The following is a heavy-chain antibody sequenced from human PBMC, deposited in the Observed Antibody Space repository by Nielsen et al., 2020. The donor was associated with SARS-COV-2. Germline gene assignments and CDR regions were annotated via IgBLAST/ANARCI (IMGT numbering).Heavy chain of an antibody. V-gene: IGHV1-69*05. Sequence: SVKVSCKASGGTFSSYAISWVRQAPGQGLEWMGGIIPIFGTANYAQKLQGRVTMTTDTSTSTAYMELRSLRSDDTAVYYCARDGRIAAAAYDYWGQGTLVTVSS. CDR3: ARDGRIAAAAYDY. CDR2: IIPIFGTA. D-gene: IGHD6-13*01. CDR1: GGTFSSYA. J-gene: IGHJ4*02.